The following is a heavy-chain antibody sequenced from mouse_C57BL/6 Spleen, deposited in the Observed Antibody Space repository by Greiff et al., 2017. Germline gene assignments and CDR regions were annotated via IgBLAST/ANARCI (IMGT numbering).Heavy chain of an antibody. CDR2: INPNNGGT. CDR1: GYTFTDYN. J-gene: IGHJ4*01. CDR3: ARKTYYDYERGVMDY. V-gene: IGHV1-18*01. Sequence: DVQLQESGPELVKPGASVKIPCKASGYTFTDYNMDWVKQSHGKSLEWIGDINPNNGGTIYNQKFKGKATLTVDKSSSTAYMELRSLTSEDTAVYYCARKTYYDYERGVMDYWGQGTSVTVSS. D-gene: IGHD2-4*01.